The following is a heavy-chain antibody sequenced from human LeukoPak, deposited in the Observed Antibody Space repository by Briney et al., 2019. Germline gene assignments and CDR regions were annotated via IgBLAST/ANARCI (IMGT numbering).Heavy chain of an antibody. Sequence: GESLKISCKGSGYSFTSYWIGWVRQMPGKGLEWMGIICPGDSDTRYSPSFQGQVTISADKSISTAYLQWSSLKASDTAMYCCARVATMPKGSFDYWGQGTLVTVSS. CDR3: ARVATMPKGSFDY. D-gene: IGHD5-12*01. J-gene: IGHJ4*02. V-gene: IGHV5-51*01. CDR1: GYSFTSYW. CDR2: ICPGDSDT.